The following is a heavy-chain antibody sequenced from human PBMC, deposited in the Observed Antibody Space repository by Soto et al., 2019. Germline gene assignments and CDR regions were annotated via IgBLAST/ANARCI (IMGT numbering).Heavy chain of an antibody. CDR1: GYTFTNYY. V-gene: IGHV1-46*01. Sequence: VQLVQSGTEVKKPGASVRASCKASGYTFTNYYMHWARQAPGQGLEWMGIINPTGRSTTYAHQLQGRVTMTKDTSTSTVYMELSSLTSEDTAVYYGARGESSAWNRFDDCGRGTLVTVSS. CDR2: INPTGRST. J-gene: IGHJ4*02. D-gene: IGHD6-19*01. CDR3: ARGESSAWNRFDD.